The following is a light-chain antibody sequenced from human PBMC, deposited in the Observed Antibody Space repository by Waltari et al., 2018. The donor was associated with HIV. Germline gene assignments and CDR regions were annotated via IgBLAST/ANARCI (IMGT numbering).Light chain of an antibody. CDR1: SSYVDTF. Sequence: QSALTQPHSVSGSPGQSLTISCTGTSSYVDTFVSWYQQHPGKAPPVIIYNVNNRPSGVPDRFSGSKSGNTAFLTISGLQADDEAEYHCCSHAGNFIFAFGTGTKVTVL. CDR3: CSHAGNFIFA. V-gene: IGLV2-11*01. J-gene: IGLJ1*01. CDR2: NVN.